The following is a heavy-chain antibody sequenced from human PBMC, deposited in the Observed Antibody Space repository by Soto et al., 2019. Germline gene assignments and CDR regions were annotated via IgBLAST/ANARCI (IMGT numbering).Heavy chain of an antibody. Sequence: GSLRLSCAASGFTFSSYGMYWVRQAPGKGLEWLALVSYDGSSKYYADSVKGRFTISRDNSKNTLYLQMSSLRAEDTAVYYCVKDLYYYDSSGYYQDYYYYGMDVWGQGTTVTVSS. CDR3: VKDLYYYDSSGYYQDYYYYGMDV. CDR2: VSYDGSSK. CDR1: GFTFSSYG. V-gene: IGHV3-30*18. D-gene: IGHD3-22*01. J-gene: IGHJ6*02.